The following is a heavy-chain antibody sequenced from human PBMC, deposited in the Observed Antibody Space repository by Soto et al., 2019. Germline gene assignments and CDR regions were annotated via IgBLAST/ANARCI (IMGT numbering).Heavy chain of an antibody. CDR3: ARGSTYYYDSSSFDY. CDR1: GFTFSSYA. V-gene: IGHV3-30-3*01. Sequence: GGSLRLSCAASGFTFSSYAMHWVRQAPGKGLEWVAVISYDGSNKYYADSVKGRFTISRDNSKNTLYLQMNSLRAEDTAVYYCARGSTYYYDSSSFDYWGQGTLVTVSS. D-gene: IGHD3-22*01. CDR2: ISYDGSNK. J-gene: IGHJ4*02.